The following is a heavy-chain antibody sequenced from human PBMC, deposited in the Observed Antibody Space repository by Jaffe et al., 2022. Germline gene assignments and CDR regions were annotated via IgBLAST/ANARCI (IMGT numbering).Heavy chain of an antibody. J-gene: IGHJ4*02. D-gene: IGHD1-1*01. CDR3: AKYAPTRELDY. Sequence: EVQLLESGGGLVQHGGSLRLSCAASGFMFSRHEMCWVRQAPGKGLEWVSGINAGDSRTFYAESVKGRFTISRDNSKNTLYLHMNSLGVEDTATYYCAKYAPTRELDYWGQGTLVTVSS. CDR1: GFMFSRHE. CDR2: INAGDSRT. V-gene: IGHV3-23*01.